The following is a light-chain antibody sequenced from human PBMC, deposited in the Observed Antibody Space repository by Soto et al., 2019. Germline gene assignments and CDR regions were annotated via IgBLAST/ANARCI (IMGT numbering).Light chain of an antibody. CDR3: QQRDNWPPLT. V-gene: IGKV3-11*01. Sequence: EIVLTQSPATLSLSPGERATLSCRASQSVASFLVWYQQKPGQAPRLLIYDTSNRATGIPARFSGSGSGTDFTLTISSLEPEDFAVYYCQQRDNWPPLTSGQGTRLEIK. J-gene: IGKJ5*01. CDR2: DTS. CDR1: QSVASF.